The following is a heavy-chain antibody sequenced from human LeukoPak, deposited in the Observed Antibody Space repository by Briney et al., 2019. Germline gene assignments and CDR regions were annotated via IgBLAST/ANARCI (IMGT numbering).Heavy chain of an antibody. D-gene: IGHD3-22*01. CDR2: IDPSDSYT. CDR3: ARHGPTYFYDSSGVFDV. J-gene: IGHJ3*01. Sequence: GESLRISCQTSGYTFIHYWISWVRQVPGKGLEWMGRIDPSDSYTNYGPPFQGHITISADRSLNTSYLQWSGLKASDTAMYFCARHGPTYFYDSSGVFDVWGRGTMVIASS. CDR1: GYTFIHYW. V-gene: IGHV5-10-1*01.